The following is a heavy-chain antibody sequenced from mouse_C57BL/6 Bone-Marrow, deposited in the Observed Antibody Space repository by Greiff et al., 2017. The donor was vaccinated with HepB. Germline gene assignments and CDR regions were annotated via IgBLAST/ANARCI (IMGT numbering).Heavy chain of an antibody. D-gene: IGHD1-1*01. Sequence: QVQLQQSGAELVKPGASVKMSCKASGYTFTSYWITWVKQRPGQGLEWIGDIYPGSGSTNYNEKFKSKATLTVDTSSSTAYMQLSSLTSEDSAVYYCARHFITTVVASFDYWGQGTTLTVSS. J-gene: IGHJ2*01. CDR1: GYTFTSYW. CDR2: IYPGSGST. CDR3: ARHFITTVVASFDY. V-gene: IGHV1-55*01.